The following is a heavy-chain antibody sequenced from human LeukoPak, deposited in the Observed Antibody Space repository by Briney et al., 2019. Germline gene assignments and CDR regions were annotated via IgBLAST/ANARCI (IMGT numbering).Heavy chain of an antibody. CDR1: GGSFSGYY. J-gene: IGHJ5*02. CDR2: INHSGST. Sequence: PSETLSLTCAVYGGSFSGYYWSWIRQPPGKGLEWIGEINHSGSTNYNPSLKSRVTISVDTSKRQFSLNLSSVTAADTAVYYCARGVAVGGTTHFDPWGQGTLVTVPS. CDR3: ARGVAVGGTTHFDP. V-gene: IGHV4-34*01. D-gene: IGHD6-13*01.